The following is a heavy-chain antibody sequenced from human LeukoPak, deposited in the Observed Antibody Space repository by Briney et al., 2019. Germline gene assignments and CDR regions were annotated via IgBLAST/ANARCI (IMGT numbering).Heavy chain of an antibody. D-gene: IGHD1-26*01. J-gene: IGHJ4*02. CDR3: DGGGYSPFDY. V-gene: IGHV3-23*01. Sequence: EGSLRLSCAASGFTFSSYAMSWVRQAPGKGLEWVSAISGSGGSTYYADSVKGRFTISRDNSKNTLYLQMSSLRVEDTAVYYCDGGGYSPFDYWGQGTLVTVSS. CDR2: ISGSGGST. CDR1: GFTFSSYA.